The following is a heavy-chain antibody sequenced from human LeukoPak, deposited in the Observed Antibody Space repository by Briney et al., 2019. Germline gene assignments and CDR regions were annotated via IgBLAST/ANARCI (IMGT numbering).Heavy chain of an antibody. CDR2: IGSDDSNK. J-gene: IGHJ6*03. CDR1: GFTFSTYG. V-gene: IGHV3-30*02. CDR3: AKDLSIAAAYYYYYYYMDV. Sequence: GGSLRLSCVASGFTFSTYGMHWVRQAPGKGLEWVAKIGSDDSNKHYADSVKGRFTISRDNSKNTLYLQMNSLRAEDTAVYYCAKDLSIAAAYYYYYYYMDVWGKGTTVTISS. D-gene: IGHD6-13*01.